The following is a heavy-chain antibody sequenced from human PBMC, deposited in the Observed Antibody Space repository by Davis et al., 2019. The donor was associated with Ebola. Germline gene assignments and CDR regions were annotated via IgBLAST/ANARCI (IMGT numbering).Heavy chain of an antibody. CDR1: GDSVSINSAG. J-gene: IGHJ4*02. Sequence: HSQTLSLTCAISGDSVSINSAGWNWIRQSPSRGLEWLGRTYFNSKYYSDYAVSVRGRITINADPSKNQFSLQLNSVTPEDTAVYYCARGWLRGGFDYWGQGTLVTVSS. CDR3: ARGWLRGGFDY. D-gene: IGHD5-12*01. CDR2: TYFNSKYYS. V-gene: IGHV6-1*01.